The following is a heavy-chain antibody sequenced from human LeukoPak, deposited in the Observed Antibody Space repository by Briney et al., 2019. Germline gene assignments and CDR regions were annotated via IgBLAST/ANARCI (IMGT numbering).Heavy chain of an antibody. Sequence: ASVKVSCKASGYTFTGYYMHWVRQAPGQGLEWMGRINPNSGGTNYAQKFQGRVTMTRDTSISTVYMELSRLRSDDTAVYYCARDLSGSGSYYGYWGQGTLVTVST. CDR3: ARDLSGSGSYYGY. CDR2: INPNSGGT. CDR1: GYTFTGYY. V-gene: IGHV1-2*06. D-gene: IGHD3-10*01. J-gene: IGHJ4*02.